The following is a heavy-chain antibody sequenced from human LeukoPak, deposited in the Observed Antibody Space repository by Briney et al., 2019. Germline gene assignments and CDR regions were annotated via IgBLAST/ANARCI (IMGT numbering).Heavy chain of an antibody. Sequence: ASVKVSCKASGYTFTSYYMHWVRRAPGEGLEWLGIINPSGGSPSYAQKFQGRVTMTRDTSTSTAYMELRSLRSDDTAVYCCARRSKEYCSGGSCYSSYYYMDVWGKGTTVTVSS. CDR3: ARRSKEYCSGGSCYSSYYYMDV. CDR1: GYTFTSYY. V-gene: IGHV1-46*01. D-gene: IGHD2-15*01. CDR2: INPSGGSP. J-gene: IGHJ6*03.